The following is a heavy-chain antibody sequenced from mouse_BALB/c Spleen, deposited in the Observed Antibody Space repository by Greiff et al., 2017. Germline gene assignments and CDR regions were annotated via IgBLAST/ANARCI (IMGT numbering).Heavy chain of an antibody. V-gene: IGHV1-12*01. D-gene: IGHD2-14*01. J-gene: IGHJ3*01. Sequence: QVQLQQPGAELVKPGASVKMSCKASGYTFTSYNMHWVKQTPGQGLEWIGAIYPGNGDTSYNQKFKGKATLTADKSSSTAYMQLSSLTSEDSAVYYCAKYDGFAYWGQGTLVTVSA. CDR3: AKYDGFAY. CDR2: IYPGNGDT. CDR1: GYTFTSYN.